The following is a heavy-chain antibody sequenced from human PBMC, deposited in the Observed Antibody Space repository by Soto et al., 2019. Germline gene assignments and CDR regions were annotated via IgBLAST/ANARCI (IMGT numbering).Heavy chain of an antibody. D-gene: IGHD1-26*01. CDR2: VSPSGGNS. J-gene: IGHJ4*02. V-gene: IGHV3-23*01. Sequence: HPVGPLMLXCPTXLFAIILYALSXVRQAKGKGLEWVSSVSPSGGNSYYADSVKGRFTISRDYSKHTVYLQMKSLKDEDPALYYCGRSGSYSWLTDSAQGTLVTVSS. CDR3: GRSGSYSWLTD. CDR1: LFAIILYA.